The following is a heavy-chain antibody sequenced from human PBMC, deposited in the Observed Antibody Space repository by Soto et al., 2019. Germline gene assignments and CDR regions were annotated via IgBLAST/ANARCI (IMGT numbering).Heavy chain of an antibody. Sequence: GASVKVSCKVSGYSLTELSLHWVPQAPGNGLEWLGGFDPEDAQTIYSQNFQGRITVTEDTSTDTAYMDLNSLRSEDTAVYFCVNVSAFCTSNGCPWTCLGPWGQGTMVTVSS. V-gene: IGHV1-24*01. CDR1: GYSLTELS. J-gene: IGHJ5*02. D-gene: IGHD2-2*01. CDR2: FDPEDAQT. CDR3: VNVSAFCTSNGCPWTCLGP.